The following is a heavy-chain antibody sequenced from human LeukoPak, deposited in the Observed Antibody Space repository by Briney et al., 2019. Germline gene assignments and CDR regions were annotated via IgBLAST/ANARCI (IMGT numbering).Heavy chain of an antibody. Sequence: EASVKVSCKASADTFSRYAISWVRQAPGQGLGWMGRIIPKFGTAKYAQRFRGRVTITADKSTTTAYMELSSLRSEDTAVYYCARAIYYDVMTGYYDYYSYYMDVWGDGTTVTVSS. J-gene: IGHJ6*03. D-gene: IGHD3-9*01. V-gene: IGHV1-69*06. CDR3: ARAIYYDVMTGYYDYYSYYMDV. CDR2: IIPKFGTA. CDR1: ADTFSRYA.